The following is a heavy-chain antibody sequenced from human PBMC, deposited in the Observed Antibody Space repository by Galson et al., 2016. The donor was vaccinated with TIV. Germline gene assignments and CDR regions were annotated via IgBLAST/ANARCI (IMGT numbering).Heavy chain of an antibody. CDR2: TFYRSEWYN. CDR1: GDSVSSNSAA. Sequence: CAISGDSVSSNSAAWNWLRPSPSRGLEWLGRTFYRSEWYNDYAPSVKSRITINPDTSKNQFSLQLNSVTPEDTALYYCARATPSVFGIIMTLDSWGQGTLVTVSS. J-gene: IGHJ4*02. CDR3: ARATPSVFGIIMTLDS. D-gene: IGHD3-16*01. V-gene: IGHV6-1*01.